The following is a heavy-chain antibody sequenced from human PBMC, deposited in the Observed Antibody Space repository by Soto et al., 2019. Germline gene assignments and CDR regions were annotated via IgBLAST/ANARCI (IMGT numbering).Heavy chain of an antibody. Sequence: QVQLGQSGAEVKKPGASVKVSCKASGYTFTSSDITWVRQATGQGLEWMGWMNPNTGNTGYAQKFQGRITLTRSTSISTAYLELSSLNSDDSAVYYCARGASPWGQGTLVTVSS. V-gene: IGHV1-8*01. J-gene: IGHJ5*02. CDR2: MNPNTGNT. CDR1: GYTFTSSD. CDR3: ARGASP.